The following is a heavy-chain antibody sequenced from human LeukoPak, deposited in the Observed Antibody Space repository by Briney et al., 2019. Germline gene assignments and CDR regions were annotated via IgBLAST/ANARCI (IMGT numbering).Heavy chain of an antibody. CDR2: IVVGSGNT. Sequence: GASVKVSCKASGFTFTSSAMQWVRQARGQRLEWIGWIVVGSGNTNYAQKFQEGVTITRDMSTSTAYMELSSLRSEDTAVYYCAAAHRVTIFGVVIPGEDYWGQGTLVTVSS. CDR1: GFTFTSSA. V-gene: IGHV1-58*02. J-gene: IGHJ4*02. CDR3: AAAHRVTIFGVVIPGEDY. D-gene: IGHD3-3*01.